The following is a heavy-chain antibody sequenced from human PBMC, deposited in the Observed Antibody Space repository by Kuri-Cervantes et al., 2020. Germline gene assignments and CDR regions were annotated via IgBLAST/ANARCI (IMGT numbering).Heavy chain of an antibody. J-gene: IGHJ5*02. Sequence: SETLSLTCTVSGGSVSSVTNYWSWIRQPPGKGLEWIGYVYYNGFTNYNPSLESRVTISVDTSKNQFSLKLSSVTAAGTAVYYCARGPRVTLNWFDPWGQGTLVTVSS. CDR1: GGSVSSVTNY. CDR3: ARGPRVTLNWFDP. CDR2: VYYNGFT. D-gene: IGHD2-21*02. V-gene: IGHV4-61*01.